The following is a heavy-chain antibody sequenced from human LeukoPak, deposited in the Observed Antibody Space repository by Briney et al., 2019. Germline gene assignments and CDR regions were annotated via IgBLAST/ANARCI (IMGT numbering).Heavy chain of an antibody. D-gene: IGHD5-24*01. CDR2: INPGGDNT. V-gene: IGHV1-46*01. CDR3: ARIRDGYNDAYDI. Sequence: AAVKESCKASGCTFTKSYIHGVRQAPGQRLEGMGLINPGGDNTDYAQNFQGRLTMTSDTSARTVYIELSRLRSKDTAVYYCARIRDGYNDAYDIWGQGTVVTVPS. J-gene: IGHJ3*02. CDR1: GCTFTKSY.